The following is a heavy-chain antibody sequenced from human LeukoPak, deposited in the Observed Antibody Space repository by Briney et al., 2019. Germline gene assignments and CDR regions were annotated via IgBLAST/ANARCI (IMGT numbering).Heavy chain of an antibody. CDR1: GYTFTNYY. CDR3: ARRVGAAHFDY. CDR2: INPNGGST. V-gene: IGHV1-46*01. Sequence: GASVKVSCKASGYTFTNYYMHWVRQAPGQRLEWMGMINPNGGSTSYAQRFQGRVTMTRDTSTSTFYMELSSLRSEDTAVYYCARRVGAAHFDYWGQGTLVTVSS. J-gene: IGHJ4*02. D-gene: IGHD1-26*01.